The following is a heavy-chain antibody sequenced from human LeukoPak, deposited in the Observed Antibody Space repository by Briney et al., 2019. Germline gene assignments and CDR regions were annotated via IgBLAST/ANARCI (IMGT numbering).Heavy chain of an antibody. J-gene: IGHJ3*02. V-gene: IGHV4-39*07. CDR2: IYYSGST. D-gene: IGHD2-8*02. CDR1: GGSLSSSSYY. Sequence: SETLSLTCTVSGGSLSSSSYYWGWIRQPPGKGLEWIGSIYYSGSTYYNPSLKSRVTISVDTSKNQFSLKLSSVTAADTAVYYCAKRGGGVSDIWGQGTMVTVSS. CDR3: AKRGGGVSDI.